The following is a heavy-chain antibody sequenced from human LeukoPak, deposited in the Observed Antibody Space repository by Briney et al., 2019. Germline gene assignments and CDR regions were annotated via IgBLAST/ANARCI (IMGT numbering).Heavy chain of an antibody. V-gene: IGHV4-34*12. CDR2: IFHSGNT. Sequence: SETLSLTCAVYGGSFSGYYWSWIRQPPGKGLEWIGYIFHSGNTYYNPSLKNRVTISVDRSKNQFSLKLTSVTAADTAAYYCASLLRNWFDPWGQGTLVTVSS. CDR3: ASLLRNWFDP. J-gene: IGHJ5*02. CDR1: GGSFSGYY. D-gene: IGHD3-3*01.